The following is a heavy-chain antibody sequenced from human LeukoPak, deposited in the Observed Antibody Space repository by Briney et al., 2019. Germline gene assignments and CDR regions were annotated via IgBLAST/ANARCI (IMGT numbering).Heavy chain of an antibody. D-gene: IGHD5-24*01. CDR2: IIPIFGTA. CDR1: GGTFSSYA. Sequence: ASVKVSCKASGGTFSSYAISWVRQAPGQGLEWMGRIIPIFGTANYAQKFQGRVTITTDESTSTAYMELSSLRSEDTAVYYCAARDGHNDRADYWGQGTLVTVSS. CDR3: AARDGHNDRADY. J-gene: IGHJ4*02. V-gene: IGHV1-69*05.